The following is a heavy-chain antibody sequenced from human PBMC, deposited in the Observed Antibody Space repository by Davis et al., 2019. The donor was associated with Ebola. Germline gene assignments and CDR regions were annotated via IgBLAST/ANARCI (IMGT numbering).Heavy chain of an antibody. CDR2: ISADNRNT. Sequence: AASVKVSCKASGHSFTAYFMHWVRQAPGLGLEWMGWISADNRNTNYAQKFQGRVTMTTDTSTTTAYMELKSLTSDDTAVYFCARGSSGYDYPAVYWGQGTLVTVSS. J-gene: IGHJ4*02. CDR3: ARGSSGYDYPAVY. D-gene: IGHD5-12*01. V-gene: IGHV1-18*04. CDR1: GHSFTAYF.